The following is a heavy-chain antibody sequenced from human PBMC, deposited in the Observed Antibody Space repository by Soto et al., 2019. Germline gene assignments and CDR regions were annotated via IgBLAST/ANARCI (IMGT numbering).Heavy chain of an antibody. Sequence: SVKVSFKASGGTFSSYAISWLRQAPGQGLEWMGGIIPIFGTANYAQKFQGRVTITADKSTSTAYMELSSLRSEDTAVYYCAREGAAAGSGGSYYYYGMDVWGQGTTVTVSS. CDR1: GGTFSSYA. D-gene: IGHD6-13*01. CDR2: IIPIFGTA. CDR3: AREGAAAGSGGSYYYYGMDV. J-gene: IGHJ6*02. V-gene: IGHV1-69*06.